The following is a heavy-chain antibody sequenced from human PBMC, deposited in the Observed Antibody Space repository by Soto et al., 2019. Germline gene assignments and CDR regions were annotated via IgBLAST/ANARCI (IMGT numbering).Heavy chain of an antibody. CDR3: AKGGPDGFCSGGRCYFDY. Sequence: GGSLRLSCAASGFTFDDYAMHWVRRVPGKGLEWVSSISWNSNIIGYADSVKGRFTISRDNAKNSLYLQMNSLRPEDTALYYCAKGGPDGFCSGGRCYFDYWGQGTLLTVSS. D-gene: IGHD2-15*01. CDR1: GFTFDDYA. J-gene: IGHJ4*02. CDR2: ISWNSNII. V-gene: IGHV3-9*01.